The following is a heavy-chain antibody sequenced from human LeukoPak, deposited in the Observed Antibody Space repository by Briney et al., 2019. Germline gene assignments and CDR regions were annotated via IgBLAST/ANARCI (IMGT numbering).Heavy chain of an antibody. Sequence: SETLSLTCTVSGGSISSSSYYWGWIRQTPGKGLEWIGSIYYSGSTYYNPSLKSRVTISVDTSKNQFSLKLSSVTAADTAVYYCARQPPFVLRYFDWLPFEDYWGQGTLVTVSS. CDR3: ARQPPFVLRYFDWLPFEDY. V-gene: IGHV4-39*01. CDR2: IYYSGST. CDR1: GGSISSSSYY. D-gene: IGHD3-9*01. J-gene: IGHJ4*02.